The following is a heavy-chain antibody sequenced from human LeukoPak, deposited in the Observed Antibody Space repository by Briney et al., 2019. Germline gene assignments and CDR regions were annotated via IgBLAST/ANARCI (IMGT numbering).Heavy chain of an antibody. CDR2: TYYRSKWYN. D-gene: IGHD6-6*01. J-gene: IGHJ4*02. V-gene: IGHV6-1*01. CDR1: GDSVSSNSAA. CDR3: ARDGSSSSSVGDYFDY. Sequence: SQTLSLTCAISGDSVSSNSAAWNWTRQSPSRGLEWLGRTYYRSKWYNDYAVSVKSRITINPDTSKNQFSLQLNSVTPEDTAVYYCARDGSSSSSVGDYFDYWGQGTLVTVSS.